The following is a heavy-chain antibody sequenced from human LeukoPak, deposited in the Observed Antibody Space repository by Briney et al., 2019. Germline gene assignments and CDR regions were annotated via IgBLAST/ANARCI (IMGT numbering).Heavy chain of an antibody. CDR3: ARDVNDYGDYWFDP. Sequence: SVKVSCKASGGTFSSYAISWVRQAPGQGLEWMGKIIPILGIANYAQKFQGRVTITADKSTSTAYMELSSLRSEDTAVYYCARDVNDYGDYWFDPWGQGTLVTVSS. V-gene: IGHV1-69*04. CDR2: IIPILGIA. CDR1: GGTFSSYA. D-gene: IGHD4-17*01. J-gene: IGHJ5*02.